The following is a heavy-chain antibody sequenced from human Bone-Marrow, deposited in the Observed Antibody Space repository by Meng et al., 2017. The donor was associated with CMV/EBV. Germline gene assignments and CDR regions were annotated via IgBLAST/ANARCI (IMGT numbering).Heavy chain of an antibody. D-gene: IGHD4-23*01. V-gene: IGHV4-39*01. J-gene: IGHJ4*02. CDR3: ARTRKLTPDFDY. Sequence: CTVSGGSISSSSYCWGWSRQPPGKGLEWIGSIYYSGSTYYNPSLKSRVTISVDTSKSQFSLKLSSVTAADTAVYYCARTRKLTPDFDYWGQGTLVTVSS. CDR1: GGSISSSSYC. CDR2: IYYSGST.